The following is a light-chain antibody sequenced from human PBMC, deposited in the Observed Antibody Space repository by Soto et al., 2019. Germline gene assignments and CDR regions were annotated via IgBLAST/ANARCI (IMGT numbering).Light chain of an antibody. V-gene: IGKV1-17*01. CDR2: VAS. J-gene: IGKJ2*01. CDR1: RDIRND. CDR3: LQHNTYPRT. Sequence: IQMTQSPSSLSASVGDRVTITCRASRDIRNDLAWYQQKPGKAPKRLIYVASNLQSGVPSRFSGRGSGTEFTLTISSLQPEDFATYYCLQHNTYPRTFGQGTKLEI.